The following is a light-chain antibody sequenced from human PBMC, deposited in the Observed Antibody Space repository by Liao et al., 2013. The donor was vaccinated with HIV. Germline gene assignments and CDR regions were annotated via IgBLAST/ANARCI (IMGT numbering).Light chain of an antibody. V-gene: IGLV3-21*04. Sequence: SYELNQPPSVSVAPGKTARITCGGSNIGGKSVHWYQQKTGQAPVLVIFYDSDRPSGIPERFSGSKSGNTATLTISWVEAGDEADYYCQVWDHSSDQGVFGGGTKLTVL. CDR3: QVWDHSSDQGV. CDR2: YDS. CDR1: NIGGKS. J-gene: IGLJ3*02.